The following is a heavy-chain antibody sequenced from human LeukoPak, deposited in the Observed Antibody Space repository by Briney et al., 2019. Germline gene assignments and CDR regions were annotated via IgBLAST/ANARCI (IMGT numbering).Heavy chain of an antibody. Sequence: GGSLRLSCAASGFTFSSYGMHWVRQAPGKGLEWVAFIRYDGSNKYYADSVKGRFTISRDNSKNTLYLQMNSLRAEDTAVYYCAKDASIVGATGFYYFDYWGQGTLVTVSS. J-gene: IGHJ4*02. V-gene: IGHV3-30*02. CDR1: GFTFSSYG. D-gene: IGHD1-26*01. CDR2: IRYDGSNK. CDR3: AKDASIVGATGFYYFDY.